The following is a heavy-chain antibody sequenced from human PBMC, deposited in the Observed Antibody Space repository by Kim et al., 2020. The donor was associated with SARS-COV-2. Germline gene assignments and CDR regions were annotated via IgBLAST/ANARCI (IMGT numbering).Heavy chain of an antibody. J-gene: IGHJ4*02. V-gene: IGHV4-34*01. Sequence: STNYNPSTKGRVTKSVDTTKRQFSLKMSSVTAASTAVYYCARHDYGSYVYWGQGTLVTVSS. D-gene: IGHD4-17*01. CDR3: ARHDYGSYVY. CDR2: ST.